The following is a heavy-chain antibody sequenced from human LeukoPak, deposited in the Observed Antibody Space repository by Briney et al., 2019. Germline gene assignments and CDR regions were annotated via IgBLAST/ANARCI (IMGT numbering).Heavy chain of an antibody. Sequence: SETLSLTCTVSGGSISSYYWSWIRQPPGKGLEWIGYIYYSGSTNYNPSLKSRVTLSVDTSKNQFSLKLSSVTAADTAVYYCARDVGYCSSTSCYLSAFDIWGQGTMVTVSS. CDR3: ARDVGYCSSTSCYLSAFDI. V-gene: IGHV4-59*01. CDR1: GGSISSYY. J-gene: IGHJ3*02. D-gene: IGHD2-2*01. CDR2: IYYSGST.